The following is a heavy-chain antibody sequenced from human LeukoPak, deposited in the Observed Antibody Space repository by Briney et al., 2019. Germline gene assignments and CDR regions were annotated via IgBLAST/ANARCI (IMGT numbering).Heavy chain of an antibody. V-gene: IGHV4-39*01. CDR3: ARLAKVGATNNDY. J-gene: IGHJ4*02. CDR2: IYYSGST. Sequence: PSETPSLTCTVSGXSISSSSYYWGWIRQPPGKGLEWIGSIYYSGSTYYNPSLKSRVTISVDTSKNQFSLKLSSVTAADTAVYYCARLAKVGATNNDYWGQGTLVTVSS. D-gene: IGHD1-26*01. CDR1: GXSISSSSYY.